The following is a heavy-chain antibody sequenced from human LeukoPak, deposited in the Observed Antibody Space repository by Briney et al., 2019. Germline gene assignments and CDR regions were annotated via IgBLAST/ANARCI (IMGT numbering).Heavy chain of an antibody. J-gene: IGHJ4*02. CDR2: IYYSGST. V-gene: IGHV4-39*07. CDR3: AREGNLRFSGYSSGWNYFDY. D-gene: IGHD6-19*01. Sequence: PSETLSLTCTVSGVSISSSNYYWGWIRQPPGKGLEWIGSIYYSGSTYYNSSLKSRVTISADTSKNQFSMKLSSVTAADTAVYYCAREGNLRFSGYSSGWNYFDYWGQGTLVTVSS. CDR1: GVSISSSNYY.